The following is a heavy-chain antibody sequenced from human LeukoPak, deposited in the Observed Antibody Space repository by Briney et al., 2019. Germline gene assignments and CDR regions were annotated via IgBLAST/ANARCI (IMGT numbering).Heavy chain of an antibody. D-gene: IGHD3-10*01. V-gene: IGHV3-23*01. J-gene: IGHJ4*02. CDR3: AGEIVYYGLAY. CDR1: GFTFSSYA. Sequence: GGSLRLSCAASGFTFSSYAMSWVRQAPGKGLEWVSAISGSGGSTYYADSVKGRFTISRDNSKNTLYVQMNSLRAEDTAVYYCAGEIVYYGLAYWGQGTLVTVSS. CDR2: ISGSGGST.